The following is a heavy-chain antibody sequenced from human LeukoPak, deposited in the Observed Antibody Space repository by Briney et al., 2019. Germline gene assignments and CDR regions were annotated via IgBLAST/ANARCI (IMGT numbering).Heavy chain of an antibody. V-gene: IGHV3-48*01. D-gene: IGHD3-3*01. CDR2: ICSGSSTM. CDR1: GFTFNSYS. J-gene: IGHJ4*02. CDR3: ARDYDFWSGYYPGVFDY. Sequence: GGSLRLSCAASGFTFNSYSMNWVRQAPGKGLEWVSYICSGSSTMYYADSVKGRFTISRDNAKNSLYLQMNSLRAEDTAVYSCARDYDFWSGYYPGVFDYWGQGTLVTVSS.